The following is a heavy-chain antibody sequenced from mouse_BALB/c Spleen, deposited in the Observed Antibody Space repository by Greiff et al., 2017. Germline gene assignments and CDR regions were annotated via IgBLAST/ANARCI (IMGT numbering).Heavy chain of an antibody. CDR2: INPSNGRT. V-gene: IGHV1S81*02. CDR1: GYTFTSYW. J-gene: IGHJ3*01. D-gene: IGHD2-1*01. Sequence: QVQLQQPGAELVKPGASVKLSCKASGYTFTSYWMHWVKQRPGKGLEWIGAINPSNGRTNYNEKFKSKATLTVDKSSSTAYMQRSSLTSEDSEVYYCARLGNYFAYWGQGTLVTVSA. CDR3: ARLGNYFAY.